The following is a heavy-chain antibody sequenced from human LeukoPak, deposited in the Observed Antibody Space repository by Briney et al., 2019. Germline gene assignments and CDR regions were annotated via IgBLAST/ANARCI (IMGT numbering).Heavy chain of an antibody. J-gene: IGHJ4*02. CDR3: ASPPTRECSSISCPLSY. D-gene: IGHD2-2*01. Sequence: GESLKISCKGSGYSFTRYWIGWVRQMPGKGLEWMGIIYPDDSDTRYRPSFQGQVTISADKSVSAAYLQWSSLKASDTAMYYCASPPTRECSSISCPLSYWGQGTLVTVSS. V-gene: IGHV5-51*01. CDR2: IYPDDSDT. CDR1: GYSFTRYW.